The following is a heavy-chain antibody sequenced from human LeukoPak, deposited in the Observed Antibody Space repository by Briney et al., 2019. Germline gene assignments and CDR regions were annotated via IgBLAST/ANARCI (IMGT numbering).Heavy chain of an antibody. CDR2: IYTSGST. CDR3: ASKKGGSNQFDY. D-gene: IGHD3-16*01. J-gene: IGHJ4*02. Sequence: SETLSLTCTVSGGSISSGSYYWSWIRQPAGKGLEWIGRIYTSGSTNYNPSLKSRVTISVDTSKNQFSLKLSSVTAADTAVYYCASKKGGSNQFDYWGQGTLVTVSS. CDR1: GGSISSGSYY. V-gene: IGHV4-61*02.